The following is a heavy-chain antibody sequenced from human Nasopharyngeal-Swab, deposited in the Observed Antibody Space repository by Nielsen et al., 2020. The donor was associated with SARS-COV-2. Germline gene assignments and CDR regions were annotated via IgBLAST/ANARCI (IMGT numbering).Heavy chain of an antibody. Sequence: SVKVSCKASGDTFNDYVINWVRQAPGEGLEWMGGIIPILGTANYAQKFQGRVTITTDESTTTAYMELSSLRSEDTAMFYCVRGLRENWFDPWGQGTRVTVSS. CDR1: GDTFNDYV. D-gene: IGHD3-16*01. V-gene: IGHV1-69*05. CDR2: IIPILGTA. J-gene: IGHJ5*02. CDR3: VRGLRENWFDP.